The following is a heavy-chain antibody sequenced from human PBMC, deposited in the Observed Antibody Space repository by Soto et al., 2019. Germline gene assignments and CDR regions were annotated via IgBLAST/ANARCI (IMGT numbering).Heavy chain of an antibody. D-gene: IGHD3-22*01. CDR2: ISSGNSYI. Sequence: GGSLRLSCVASGFTFNSYTVHWVRQAPGKGPEWVSSISSGNSYIYYADSVKGRFTISRDNAKNSVYLQMNSLRAEDTAVYYCARDFYYDSDWGQGTLVTVSS. CDR1: GFTFNSYT. J-gene: IGHJ4*02. CDR3: ARDFYYDSD. V-gene: IGHV3-21*01.